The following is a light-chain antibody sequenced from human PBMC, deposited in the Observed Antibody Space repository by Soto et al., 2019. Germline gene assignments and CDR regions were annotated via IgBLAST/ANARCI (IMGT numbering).Light chain of an antibody. Sequence: QSALTQPASVSGSPGQSITISCTGTGSDVGGYNYVSWYQHHPGEAPKLMIYDVSNRPSGVSNRFSGSKSGNTASLTISGLQPEDEADYYCSSYTTSNTRQIVFGTGTKLTVL. V-gene: IGLV2-14*03. CDR3: SSYTTSNTRQIV. CDR1: GSDVGGYNY. J-gene: IGLJ1*01. CDR2: DVS.